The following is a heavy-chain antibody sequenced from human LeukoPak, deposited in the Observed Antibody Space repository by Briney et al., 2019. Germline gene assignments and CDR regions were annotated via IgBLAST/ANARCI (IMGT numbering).Heavy chain of an antibody. CDR2: ISDDSNYI. CDR1: GFTFSSYS. CDR3: AISMDFSDTSTSDP. Sequence: PGGSLRLSCAASGFTFSSYSMSWVRQAPGKGLEWVSSISDDSNYIYYADSVEGRFTISRDNAKNSLYLQMNSLRAEDTAVYYCAISMDFSDTSTSDPWGQGTLVTVSS. V-gene: IGHV3-21*01. D-gene: IGHD3-22*01. J-gene: IGHJ5*02.